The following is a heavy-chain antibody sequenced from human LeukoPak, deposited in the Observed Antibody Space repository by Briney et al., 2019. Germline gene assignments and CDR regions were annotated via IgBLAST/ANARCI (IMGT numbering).Heavy chain of an antibody. V-gene: IGHV3-74*01. CDR2: INSDGSST. CDR1: GFTFSSYW. Sequence: GGSLRLSCAASGFTFSSYWMHWVRQAPGKGLVWVSRINSDGSSTSYADSVKGRFTISRDNAKNTLYLQMNSLRAEDTAVYYCARAQPYYYDSSGYYDAFDIWGQGTMVTVSS. CDR3: ARAQPYYYDSSGYYDAFDI. J-gene: IGHJ3*02. D-gene: IGHD3-22*01.